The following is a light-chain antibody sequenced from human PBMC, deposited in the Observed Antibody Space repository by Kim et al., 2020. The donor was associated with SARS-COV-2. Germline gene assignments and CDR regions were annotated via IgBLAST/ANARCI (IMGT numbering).Light chain of an antibody. V-gene: IGLV1-40*01. CDR1: SSNIGADYD. CDR3: QSYDSSLSGHV. CDR2: GDS. J-gene: IGLJ1*01. Sequence: QSVLTQPPSVSGAPGQSVTISCSGSSSNIGADYDVHWYRHLPGTAPKLLIYGDSNRPSGVPDRISGSKSDTSASLAISGLQAEDEADYYCQSYDSSLSGHVFGTGTKVTVL.